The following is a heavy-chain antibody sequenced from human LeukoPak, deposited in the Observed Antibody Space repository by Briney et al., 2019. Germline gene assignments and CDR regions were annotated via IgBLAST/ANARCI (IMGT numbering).Heavy chain of an antibody. Sequence: GGSLRLSCAASGFTFSSYWMSWVRQAPGKGLEWVANIKQDGSEKYYVDSVKGRFTISRDNAKNSLYLQMNSLRAEDTAIYYCARDYQYGYSTNWYHLAQIDYWGQGTLVTVSS. CDR3: ARDYQYGYSTNWYHLAQIDY. CDR2: IKQDGSEK. V-gene: IGHV3-7*01. J-gene: IGHJ4*02. D-gene: IGHD2/OR15-2a*01. CDR1: GFTFSSYW.